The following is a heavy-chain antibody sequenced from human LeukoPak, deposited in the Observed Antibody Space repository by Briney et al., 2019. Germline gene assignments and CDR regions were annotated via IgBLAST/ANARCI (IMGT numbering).Heavy chain of an antibody. D-gene: IGHD3-22*01. CDR1: GGTFSSYA. Sequence: SVKVSCKASGGTFSSYAISWVRQAPGQGLEWMGGVIPIFGTANYAQKFQGRVTITTDESTSTAYMELSSLRSEDTAVYYCARLTRRSYDSSGYYPEDAFDIWGQGTMVTVSP. J-gene: IGHJ3*02. CDR3: ARLTRRSYDSSGYYPEDAFDI. V-gene: IGHV1-69*05. CDR2: VIPIFGTA.